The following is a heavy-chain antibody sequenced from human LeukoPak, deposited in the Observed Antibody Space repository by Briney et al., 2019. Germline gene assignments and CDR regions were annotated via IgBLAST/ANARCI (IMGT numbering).Heavy chain of an antibody. CDR3: AKDRYSSSSEIDY. J-gene: IGHJ4*02. Sequence: PGGSLRLSCAASGFTFDDYAMHWVRQAPGKVLEWVSGISWNSGSIGYADSVKGRFTISRDNAKHSLYLQMNSLRAEDTALYYCAKDRYSSSSEIDYWGQGTLVTVSS. V-gene: IGHV3-9*01. D-gene: IGHD6-6*01. CDR1: GFTFDDYA. CDR2: ISWNSGSI.